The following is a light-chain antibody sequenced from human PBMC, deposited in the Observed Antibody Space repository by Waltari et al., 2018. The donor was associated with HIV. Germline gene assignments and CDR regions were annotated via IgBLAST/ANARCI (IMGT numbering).Light chain of an antibody. CDR2: RNN. CDR3: ATWDDSLSGWV. V-gene: IGLV1-47*01. CDR1: SANIEFND. Sequence: QSVVTQPPSASGTPGQRVTISCSGSSANIEFNDVYWYQQLPETAPKLLIYRNNQRPSGVPDLFSASKSGTSASLAISGLRSEDEADFYCATWDDSLSGWVFGGGTKLTVL. J-gene: IGLJ3*02.